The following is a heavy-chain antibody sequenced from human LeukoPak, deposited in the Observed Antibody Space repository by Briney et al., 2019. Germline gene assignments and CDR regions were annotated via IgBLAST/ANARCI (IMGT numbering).Heavy chain of an antibody. V-gene: IGHV3-7*01. CDR1: GFTFSSYW. CDR2: IKEDGSEK. Sequence: PGGSLRLSCAASGFTFSSYWMSWVRQAPGKGLEWVANIKEDGSEKYYMDSVKGRFTISRDNAKNSLYLQMNSLRAEDTAVYYCAKSYYYDSSGYYGLVDYWGQGTLVTVSS. D-gene: IGHD3-22*01. J-gene: IGHJ4*02. CDR3: AKSYYYDSSGYYGLVDY.